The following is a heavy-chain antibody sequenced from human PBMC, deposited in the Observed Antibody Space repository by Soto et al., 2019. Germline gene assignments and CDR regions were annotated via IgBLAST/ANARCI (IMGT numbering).Heavy chain of an antibody. J-gene: IGHJ6*02. CDR1: GGTFSSYA. V-gene: IGHV1-69*06. CDR3: SWVITMVRGVPPAYYYGMDV. CDR2: IIPIFGTA. Sequence: SVKVSCKASGGTFSSYAISWVRQAPGQGLEWMGGIIPIFGTANYAQKFQGRVTITADKSTSTAYMELSSLRSEDTAVYYCSWVITMVRGVPPAYYYGMDVWGQGTTVTVSS. D-gene: IGHD3-10*01.